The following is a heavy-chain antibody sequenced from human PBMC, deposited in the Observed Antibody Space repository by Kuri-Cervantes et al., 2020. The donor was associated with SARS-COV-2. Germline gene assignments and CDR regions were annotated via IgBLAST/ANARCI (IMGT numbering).Heavy chain of an antibody. CDR2: IYTSGNT. Sequence: SETLSLTCTVSGGSISRYYWSWIRQAAGEGLEWIGRIYTSGNTNYNPSLKGRVIISVDTSKNQFSLNVSSVTAADTAVYYCARVDFWSSYVDYWGQGTLVTVSS. CDR1: GGSISRYY. D-gene: IGHD3-3*01. J-gene: IGHJ4*02. CDR3: ARVDFWSSYVDY. V-gene: IGHV4-4*07.